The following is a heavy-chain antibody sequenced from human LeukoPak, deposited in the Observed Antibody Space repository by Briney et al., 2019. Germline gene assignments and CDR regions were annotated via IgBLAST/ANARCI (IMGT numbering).Heavy chain of an antibody. CDR3: AKLGDWNYYYYMDV. Sequence: PGGSLRLSCAASGFTFSSYAMSWVRQAPGKGVEWVSAISGSGGSTYYADSVKGRFTISRDNSKNTLYLQMNSLRAEDTAVYYCAKLGDWNYYYYMDVWGKGTPVTVSS. J-gene: IGHJ6*03. V-gene: IGHV3-23*01. CDR1: GFTFSSYA. D-gene: IGHD2-21*01. CDR2: ISGSGGST.